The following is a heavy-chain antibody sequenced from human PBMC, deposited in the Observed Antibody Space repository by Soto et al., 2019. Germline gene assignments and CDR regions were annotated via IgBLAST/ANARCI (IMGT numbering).Heavy chain of an antibody. Sequence: SETLSLACSVSGGSISSGYYYWSWIRRPPGKGLEWIGNIYYSGNTYYNPSLKSRLIISIDTSKKQFSLNVGSVTAADTAVYYCARSSLYGMEVWGQGAPLTLSS. J-gene: IGHJ6*02. D-gene: IGHD1-1*01. CDR1: GGSISSGYYY. V-gene: IGHV4-30-4*01. CDR2: IYYSGNT. CDR3: ARSSLYGMEV.